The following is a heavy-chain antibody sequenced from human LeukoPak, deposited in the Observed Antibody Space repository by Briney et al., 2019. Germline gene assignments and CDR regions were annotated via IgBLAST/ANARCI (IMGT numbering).Heavy chain of an antibody. V-gene: IGHV3-30-3*01. J-gene: IGHJ6*02. CDR1: GFTFSNYV. CDR3: ARVFRITKTTGMDV. D-gene: IGHD3-10*01. CDR2: ISYDGSNE. Sequence: PGRSLRLSCVAPGFTFSNYVMHWVRQAPGKGLEWVALISYDGSNENYADSVKGRFTISRDNSKNTLYLQMNSLRAEDTAVYYCARVFRITKTTGMDVWGQGTTVTVSS.